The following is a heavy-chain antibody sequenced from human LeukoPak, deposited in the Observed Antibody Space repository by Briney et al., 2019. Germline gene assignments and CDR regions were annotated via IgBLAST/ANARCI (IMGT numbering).Heavy chain of an antibody. D-gene: IGHD3-16*01. CDR3: ARAGAGNEYVGLFDY. J-gene: IGHJ4*02. CDR2: IYYTGST. Sequence: PSETLSLTCTVSGGSIGSYYWSWIRQPPGKGLEWIGYIYYTGSTNYNPSLKSRVTMSVDTSKNQFSLKLSSVTAADTALYYCARAGAGNEYVGLFDYWGQGTLVTVSS. V-gene: IGHV4-59*01. CDR1: GGSIGSYY.